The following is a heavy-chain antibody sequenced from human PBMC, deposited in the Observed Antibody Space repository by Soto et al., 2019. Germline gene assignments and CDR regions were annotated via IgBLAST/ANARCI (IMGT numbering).Heavy chain of an antibody. V-gene: IGHV3-23*01. CDR3: AKDLWIAAACTLYY. CDR2: INSRGDGT. Sequence: PGGSLRLSCAASGFTFNKYAMSWVRQAPGKGLEWVSAINSRGDGTYYAESVKGRFTISRDNSKNTQYLQMNSLRAEDTAVYYCAKDLWIAAACTLYYWGQGTLVTV. J-gene: IGHJ4*02. CDR1: GFTFNKYA. D-gene: IGHD6-13*01.